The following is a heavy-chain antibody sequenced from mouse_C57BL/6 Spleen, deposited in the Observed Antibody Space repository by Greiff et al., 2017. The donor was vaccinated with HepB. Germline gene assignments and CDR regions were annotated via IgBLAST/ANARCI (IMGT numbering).Heavy chain of an antibody. CDR2: FHPYNEDN. V-gene: IGHV1-47*01. Sequence: VQLQQSGAELVTPGASVKMSCKASGYTFTTYPIERMKQNHGKSLEWIGNFHPYNEDNKYNEKFKGKAKLTVEKSSSTVYMEISRLTSDDSAVYYCARRDYDLPFAYWGQGTLVTVSS. J-gene: IGHJ3*01. CDR1: GYTFTTYP. D-gene: IGHD2-4*01. CDR3: ARRDYDLPFAY.